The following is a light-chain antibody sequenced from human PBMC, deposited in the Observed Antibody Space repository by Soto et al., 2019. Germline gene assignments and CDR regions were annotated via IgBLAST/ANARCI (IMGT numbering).Light chain of an antibody. Sequence: EIVLTQSPGTLSLSPGERATLSCRASQSVSSSYLAWYQQKPGQAPRLLIYGASSRATGIPDRFSGSGSGTDFTLTISRVEPEDFEVYYCQQYGSSRTFGQGPRLEIK. CDR2: GAS. CDR1: QSVSSSY. V-gene: IGKV3-20*01. J-gene: IGKJ5*01. CDR3: QQYGSSRT.